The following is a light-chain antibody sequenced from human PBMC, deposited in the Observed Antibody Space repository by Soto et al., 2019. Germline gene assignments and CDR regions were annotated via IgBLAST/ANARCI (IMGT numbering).Light chain of an antibody. CDR1: QSISNH. CDR3: QQSYSSPPT. CDR2: AAS. Sequence: DIQMTQSPSSLSASVEDRVIITCRARQSISNHLNWYQQKPGKAPKLLIFAASSLQSGVPSRFSGSRSGPDFTLTISSLQTEDFATYYCQQSYSSPPTFGQGTKVEIK. V-gene: IGKV1-39*01. J-gene: IGKJ1*01.